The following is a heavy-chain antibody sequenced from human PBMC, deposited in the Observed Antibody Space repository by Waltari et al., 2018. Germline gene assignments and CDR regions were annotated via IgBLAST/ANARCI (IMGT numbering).Heavy chain of an antibody. Sequence: QVQLVQSGAEVKKPGASVKVSCKVSGYTLTELSMHWVRQAPAKGLEWMGGFDPEDGERIYAQKFQGRVTMTEDTSTDTAYMELSSLRSEDTAVYYCATDKSTRVWFDPWGQGTLVTVSS. J-gene: IGHJ5*02. CDR3: ATDKSTRVWFDP. V-gene: IGHV1-24*01. CDR1: GYTLTELS. CDR2: FDPEDGER. D-gene: IGHD3-10*01.